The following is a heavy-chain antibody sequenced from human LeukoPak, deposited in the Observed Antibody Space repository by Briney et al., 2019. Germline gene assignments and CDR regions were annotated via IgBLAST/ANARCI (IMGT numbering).Heavy chain of an antibody. D-gene: IGHD1-26*01. CDR1: GGTFSSYT. J-gene: IGHJ4*02. V-gene: IGHV1-69*02. CDR3: ARGSELARFDY. CDR2: IIPILGIA. Sequence: SVKVSCKASGGTFSSYTISWVRQAPGQGLEWMGRIIPILGIANYAQKFQGRVTITADKSTSTAHMELSSLRPEDTAVYYYARGSELARFDYWGQGTLLTVSS.